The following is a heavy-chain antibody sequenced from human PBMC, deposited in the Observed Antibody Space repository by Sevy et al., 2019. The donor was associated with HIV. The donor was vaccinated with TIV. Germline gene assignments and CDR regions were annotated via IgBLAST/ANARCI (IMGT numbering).Heavy chain of an antibody. CDR2: INPNSDVK. V-gene: IGHV1-2*02. D-gene: IGHD1-26*01. Sequence: ASVKVSCETSGYRFTDYYIHWVRQAPGQGLEWMGWINPNSDVKKTAKKFQDRVIMTKDTSISTVYMELRGLTFDDSAVYYCARDQEFCSTTSCNSGLDHWGHGSLVTVSS. CDR3: ARDQEFCSTTSCNSGLDH. CDR1: GYRFTDYY. J-gene: IGHJ4*01.